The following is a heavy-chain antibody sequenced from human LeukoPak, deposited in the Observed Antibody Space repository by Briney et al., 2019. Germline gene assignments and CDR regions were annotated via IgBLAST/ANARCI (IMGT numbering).Heavy chain of an antibody. CDR3: ARHLYDIRRLVRWFDP. Sequence: SETLSLTCTVSGXSISSSSNYWGWIRQPPGKGQEWIGSIYYSGSTYYNPSLKSRVTISVDTSKNQFSLKLSSVTAADTAVYYCARHLYDIRRLVRWFDPWGQGTLVTVSS. CDR1: GXSISSSSNY. D-gene: IGHD3-9*01. V-gene: IGHV4-39*01. CDR2: IYYSGST. J-gene: IGHJ5*02.